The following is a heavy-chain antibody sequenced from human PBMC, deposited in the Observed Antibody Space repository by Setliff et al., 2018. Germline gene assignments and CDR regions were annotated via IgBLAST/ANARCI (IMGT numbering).Heavy chain of an antibody. CDR3: ASATGY. V-gene: IGHV3-7*01. CDR1: GFTFNTFR. Sequence: GGSLRLSCAASGFTFNTFRMTWVRQAPGKGLEWVANINPGGSEEYYLDSVKGRLTISRDNAKTSLYLLMNSLRADDTAVYFCASATGYWGQGILVTVSS. J-gene: IGHJ4*02. CDR2: INPGGSEE.